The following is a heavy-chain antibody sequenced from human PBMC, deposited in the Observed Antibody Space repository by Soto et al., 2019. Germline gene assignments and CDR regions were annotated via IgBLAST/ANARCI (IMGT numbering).Heavy chain of an antibody. D-gene: IGHD3-9*01. Sequence: QVQLQESGPGLVKPSQTLSLTCTVSGGSISSGGYHWSWIRQHPGKGVEWIGYIYYSGSTYYNPSLKSRVTISVDTSKNQFSLKLNSVTAADTAVYYCARQGQSVVDLTYYYYGLDVWGQGTTVTVSS. J-gene: IGHJ6*02. CDR2: IYYSGST. CDR1: GGSISSGGYH. V-gene: IGHV4-31*03. CDR3: ARQGQSVVDLTYYYYGLDV.